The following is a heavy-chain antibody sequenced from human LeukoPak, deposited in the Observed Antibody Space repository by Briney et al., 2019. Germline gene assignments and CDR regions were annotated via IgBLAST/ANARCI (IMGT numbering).Heavy chain of an antibody. CDR2: INPNSGGT. Sequence: GASVKVSCKASGYTFTGYYMHWVRQAPGQGLEWMGWINPNSGGTNYAQKFQGRVTMTRDTSISTAYMELSRLRSDDTAVYYCARNPYSSGWYLGLGVEYYFDYWGQGTLVTVSS. CDR1: GYTFTGYY. CDR3: ARNPYSSGWYLGLGVEYYFDY. V-gene: IGHV1-2*02. J-gene: IGHJ4*02. D-gene: IGHD6-19*01.